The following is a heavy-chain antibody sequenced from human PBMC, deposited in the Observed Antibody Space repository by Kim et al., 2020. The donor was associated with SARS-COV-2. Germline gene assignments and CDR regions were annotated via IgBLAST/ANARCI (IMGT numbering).Heavy chain of an antibody. Sequence: GGSLRLSCAASGFTFSSYGMHWVRQAPGKGLEWVAVIWYDGSNKYYADSVKGRFTISRDNSKNTLYLQMNSLRAEDTAVYYCARASSRITIFVFDYWGQGTLVTVSS. J-gene: IGHJ4*02. CDR1: GFTFSSYG. V-gene: IGHV3-33*01. CDR2: IWYDGSNK. CDR3: ARASSRITIFVFDY. D-gene: IGHD3-3*01.